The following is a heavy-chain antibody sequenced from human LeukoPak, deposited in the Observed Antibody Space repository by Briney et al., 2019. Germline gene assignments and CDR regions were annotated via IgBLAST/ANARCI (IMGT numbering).Heavy chain of an antibody. CDR1: GFTFSSYA. J-gene: IGHJ4*02. Sequence: GGPLRLSCAASGFTFSSYAMRWVRQSPGKGLDWVSLIGGSGLTAYYADSVKGRFTISRDNSKNTLYLQMNSLSAEDTAVYYCARGYESGEWGQGTLVTVSS. CDR2: IGGSGLTA. CDR3: ARGYESGE. V-gene: IGHV3-23*01. D-gene: IGHD5-12*01.